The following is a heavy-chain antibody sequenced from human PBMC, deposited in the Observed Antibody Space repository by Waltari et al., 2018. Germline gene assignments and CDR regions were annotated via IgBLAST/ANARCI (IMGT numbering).Heavy chain of an antibody. CDR1: GGTFGPYA. CDR2: VIPIFGTP. D-gene: IGHD1-26*01. Sequence: QVQLVQSGAEVKQPGASVKVSCTASGGTFGPYAIPRVRQAPGQGLEWMGGVIPIFGTPNYAPKFQGRVTVSADPSTSTAYLEVRRLISEDTAVYYCAKREIGYAFDIWGHGTMVTVSS. J-gene: IGHJ3*02. CDR3: AKREIGYAFDI. V-gene: IGHV1-69*12.